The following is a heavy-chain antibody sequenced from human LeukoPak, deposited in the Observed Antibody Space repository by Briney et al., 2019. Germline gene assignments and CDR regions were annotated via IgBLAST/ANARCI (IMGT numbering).Heavy chain of an antibody. Sequence: SETLSLTCTVSGGSISSGGYYWSWIRQHPGKGLEWIGYIYYSGSTYYNPSLKSRVTISVDTSKNQFSLKLSSVTAADTAVYYCARDLAQRLAPRGWFDPWGQGTLVTVSS. CDR1: GGSISSGGYY. V-gene: IGHV4-31*03. J-gene: IGHJ5*02. D-gene: IGHD6-25*01. CDR3: ARDLAQRLAPRGWFDP. CDR2: IYYSGST.